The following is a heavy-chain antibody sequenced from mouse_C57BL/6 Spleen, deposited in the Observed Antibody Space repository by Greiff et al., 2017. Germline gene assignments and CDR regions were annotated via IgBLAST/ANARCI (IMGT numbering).Heavy chain of an antibody. Sequence: VQLQQSGPELVKPGASVKISCKASGYAFSSSWMNWVKQRPGKGLEWIGRIYPGDGDTNYNGKFKGKGTLTADKSSSTAYMQLSSLTSEDSAVYFCATGVLYAMDYWGKGTSVTVSS. CDR2: IYPGDGDT. V-gene: IGHV1-82*01. CDR3: ATGVLYAMDY. CDR1: GYAFSSSW. J-gene: IGHJ4*01.